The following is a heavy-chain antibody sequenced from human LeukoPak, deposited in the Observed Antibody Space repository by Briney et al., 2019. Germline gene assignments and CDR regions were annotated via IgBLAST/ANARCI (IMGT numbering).Heavy chain of an antibody. D-gene: IGHD3-10*01. CDR3: ATYGSGSYRFDY. Sequence: SETLSLTCTVSGGSISSYYWRWIRQPPGKGLEWIGYIYYSGSTNYNPSLKSRVTISVDTSKNQFSLKLSSVTAADTAVYYCATYGSGSYRFDYWGQGTLVTVSS. CDR1: GGSISSYY. V-gene: IGHV4-59*01. CDR2: IYYSGST. J-gene: IGHJ4*02.